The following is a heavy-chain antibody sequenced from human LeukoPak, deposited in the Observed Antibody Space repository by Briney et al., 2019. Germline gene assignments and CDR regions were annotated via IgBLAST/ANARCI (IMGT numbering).Heavy chain of an antibody. CDR2: ITSTAHGGTT. J-gene: IGHJ4*02. Sequence: PGGSLRLSCAASGFTFNVWMSWVRQAPGKGLEWVGRITSTAHGGTTDYAAPVKGRFTISRGNSKNTLYLQMNSLRAEDTAVYYCARGSGYVSREPLDFWGQGTLVTVSS. V-gene: IGHV3-15*01. D-gene: IGHD6-13*01. CDR3: ARGSGYVSREPLDF. CDR1: GFTFNVW.